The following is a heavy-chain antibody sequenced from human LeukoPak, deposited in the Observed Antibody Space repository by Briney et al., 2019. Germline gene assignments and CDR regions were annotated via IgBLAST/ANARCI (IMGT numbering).Heavy chain of an antibody. Sequence: SETLSLTCTVSGGSISSSSYYWGWIRQPPGKGLEWIGSIYYSGSTYYNPSLKSRVTISVDTSKNQFSLKLSSVTAADTAVYSGASHPDHSSGWKTYYSSSYMDAWGKGPRSPSP. CDR2: IYYSGST. J-gene: IGHJ6*03. D-gene: IGHD6-19*01. CDR3: ASHPDHSSGWKTYYSSSYMDA. CDR1: GGSISSSSYY. V-gene: IGHV4-39*07.